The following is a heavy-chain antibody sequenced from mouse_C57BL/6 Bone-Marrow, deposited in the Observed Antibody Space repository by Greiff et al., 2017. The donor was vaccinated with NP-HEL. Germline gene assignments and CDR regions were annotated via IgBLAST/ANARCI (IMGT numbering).Heavy chain of an antibody. CDR2: IYPGDGDT. Sequence: QVQLQQSGPELVKPGASVKISCKASGYAFSSSWMNWVKQRPGKGLEWIGRIYPGDGDTNYNGKFKGKATLTADKSSSTAYMQLSSLTSEDSAVYFCARKRYYYGSPWAMDYWGQGTSVTVSS. CDR1: GYAFSSSW. CDR3: ARKRYYYGSPWAMDY. D-gene: IGHD1-1*01. J-gene: IGHJ4*01. V-gene: IGHV1-82*01.